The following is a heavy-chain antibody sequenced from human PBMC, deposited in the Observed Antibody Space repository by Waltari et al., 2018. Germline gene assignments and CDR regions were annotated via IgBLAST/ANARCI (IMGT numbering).Heavy chain of an antibody. J-gene: IGHJ6*02. CDR1: GGTFSNYS. D-gene: IGHD6-13*01. CDR2: IIPILLIA. CDR3: ARGVGIIGGSSWDMDV. V-gene: IGHV1-69*02. Sequence: QVQLVQSGAEVKKPGSSVKVSCKASGGTFSNYSITWVRQAPGQGLEWMGRIIPILLIANYAQKFQGRVTITADKSTSTAYMELSSLRSEDTAVYYCARGVGIIGGSSWDMDVWGQGTTVIVSS.